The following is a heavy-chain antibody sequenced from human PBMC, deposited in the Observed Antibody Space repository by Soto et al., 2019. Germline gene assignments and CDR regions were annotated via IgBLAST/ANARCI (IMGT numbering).Heavy chain of an antibody. CDR3: AKDQGNYDYIWGSYRPADY. J-gene: IGHJ4*02. CDR1: GFTFSSYA. Sequence: EVQLLESGGGLVQPGGSLRLSCAASGFTFSSYAMSWVRQAPGKGLEWVSAISGSGGSTYYADSVKGRFTISRDNSKNTLYLQMNSLRAEDTAVYYCAKDQGNYDYIWGSYRPADYWGQGTLVTVSS. D-gene: IGHD3-16*02. V-gene: IGHV3-23*01. CDR2: ISGSGGST.